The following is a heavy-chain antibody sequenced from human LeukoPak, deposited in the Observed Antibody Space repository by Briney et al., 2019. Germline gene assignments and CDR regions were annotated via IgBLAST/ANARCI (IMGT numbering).Heavy chain of an antibody. CDR3: ASSSDSSYGLDY. D-gene: IGHD3-22*01. CDR1: GGSISSGGYS. Sequence: SETLSLTCAVSGGSISSGGYSWSWIRQPPGKGLEWIGYIYHSGSTYYNPSLKSRVTISVDTSKNQFSLKLSSVTAADTAVYYCASSSDSSYGLDYWGQGTLVTVSS. J-gene: IGHJ4*02. CDR2: IYHSGST. V-gene: IGHV4-30-2*02.